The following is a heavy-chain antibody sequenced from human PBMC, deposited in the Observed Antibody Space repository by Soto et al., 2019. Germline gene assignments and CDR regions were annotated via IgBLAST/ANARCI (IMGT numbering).Heavy chain of an antibody. CDR3: ARLHMAYLRPEDEY. D-gene: IGHD3-3*01. CDR1: GFTFSDYY. V-gene: IGHV3-11*04. J-gene: IGHJ4*02. CDR2: ISSSGHTI. Sequence: QVQLVESGGGLVKPGGSLRLSCAASGFTFSDYYMTWIRQAPGKGLQWVSSISSSGHTIDYADSVKGRFTISRDNANNSLFLQVNNLRAEDTAVYYCARLHMAYLRPEDEYWGEGTLVTVCS.